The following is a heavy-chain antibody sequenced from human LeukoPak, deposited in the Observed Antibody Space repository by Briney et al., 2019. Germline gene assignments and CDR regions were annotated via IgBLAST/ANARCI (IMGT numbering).Heavy chain of an antibody. V-gene: IGHV4-39*07. Sequence: SETLSLNCSVSGGSISSTTYYWDWIRQPPGKGLEWIGSIFYSGSTYYNPSLTSRVTVSLDMSKNQFSLNLSSVTAADTAVYYCARDVGLDYGGTAFDSGGQGTLVTVS. D-gene: IGHD4-23*01. CDR1: GGSISSTTYY. CDR2: IFYSGST. J-gene: IGHJ4*02. CDR3: ARDVGLDYGGTAFDS.